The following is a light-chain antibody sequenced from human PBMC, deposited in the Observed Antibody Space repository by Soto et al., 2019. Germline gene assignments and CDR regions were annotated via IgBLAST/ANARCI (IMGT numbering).Light chain of an antibody. Sequence: DIHMTQSPSTLSASVGHIYTITCRASQSISSWLAWYQQKPGKAPKLLIYDASSLESGVPSRFSGSGSGTEFTLTISSMQPDDFATYYCQQYNTWTFGHGTKVDIK. CDR2: DAS. CDR3: QQYNTWT. CDR1: QSISSW. J-gene: IGKJ1*01. V-gene: IGKV1-5*01.